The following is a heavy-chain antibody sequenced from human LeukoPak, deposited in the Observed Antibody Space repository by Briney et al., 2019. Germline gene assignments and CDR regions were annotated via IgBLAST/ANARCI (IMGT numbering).Heavy chain of an antibody. CDR1: GFTFSSFA. J-gene: IGHJ4*02. V-gene: IGHV3-23*01. D-gene: IGHD5-12*01. CDR2: ISGNGATT. Sequence: WGSLRLSCAASGFTFSSFAMSWVRQVPGKGLEWVSGISGNGATTHHADSVKGRFTISRDNSKNTLYLQMNSLRAEDTAVYYCAREGGYDPFEYWGQGTLFTVSS. CDR3: AREGGYDPFEY.